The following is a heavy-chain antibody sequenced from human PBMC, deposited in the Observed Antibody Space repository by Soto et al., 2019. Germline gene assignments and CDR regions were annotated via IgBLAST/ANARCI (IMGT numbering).Heavy chain of an antibody. CDR3: ARDLDGLACSGGSCPENKWFDP. D-gene: IGHD2-15*01. Sequence: ASVKVSCKASGYTFTSYYMHWVRQAPGQGLEWMGIINPSGGSTSYAQKFQGRVTMTRDTSTSTVYMELSSLRSEDTAVYYCARDLDGLACSGGSCPENKWFDPWGQGTLVTVSS. CDR2: INPSGGST. J-gene: IGHJ5*02. CDR1: GYTFTSYY. V-gene: IGHV1-46*01.